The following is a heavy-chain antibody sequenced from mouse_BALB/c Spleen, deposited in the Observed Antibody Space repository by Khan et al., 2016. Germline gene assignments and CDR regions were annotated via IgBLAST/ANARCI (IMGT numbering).Heavy chain of an antibody. Sequence: QLQLVQSGPELKKPGETVKISCKASGYTFTDYSMHWVKQAPGKGLKWMGWINTETGEPTYADDFKGRFAFSLETSASTAYLEINNLKNEDTATYFCARSTVVARNYYAMDYWGQGTSVTVSS. J-gene: IGHJ4*01. V-gene: IGHV9-2-1*01. CDR1: GYTFTDYS. CDR3: ARSTVVARNYYAMDY. D-gene: IGHD1-1*01. CDR2: INTETGEP.